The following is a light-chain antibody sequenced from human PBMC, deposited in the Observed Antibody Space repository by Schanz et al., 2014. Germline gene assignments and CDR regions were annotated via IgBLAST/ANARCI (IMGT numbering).Light chain of an antibody. J-gene: IGLJ3*02. CDR3: SSYAGSSTWV. V-gene: IGLV2-11*01. CDR2: DTT. Sequence: QSALTQPRSVSASPGQSVTISCTGSSSDVGASHYVSWYQQYAGKAPKLIIFDTTKRPSGVPNRFSGSKSGNTASLAISGLQAEDEGDYYCSSYAGSSTWVFGGGTKLTVL. CDR1: SSDVGASHY.